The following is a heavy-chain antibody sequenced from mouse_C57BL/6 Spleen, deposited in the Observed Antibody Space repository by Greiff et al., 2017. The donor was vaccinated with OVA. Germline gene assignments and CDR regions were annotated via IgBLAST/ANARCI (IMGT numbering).Heavy chain of an antibody. CDR3: ARMDYYGSSYGY. D-gene: IGHD1-1*01. J-gene: IGHJ2*01. CDR2: IYPGDGDT. Sequence: QVQLQQSGPELVKPGASVKISCKASGYAFSSSWMNWVKQRPGKGLEWIGRIYPGDGDTNYNGKFKGKATLTADKSSSTAYMQLSSLTSEDSAVYFCARMDYYGSSYGYWGQGTTLTVSS. CDR1: GYAFSSSW. V-gene: IGHV1-82*01.